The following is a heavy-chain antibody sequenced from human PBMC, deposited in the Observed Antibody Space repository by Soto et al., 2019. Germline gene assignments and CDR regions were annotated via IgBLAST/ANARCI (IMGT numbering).Heavy chain of an antibody. Sequence: GGSLRLSCSASGFTFSNYAIHWVRQAPGKGLEYVSAISGNGDITYYADSVKGRFSISRDNSKNTLYLQMSSLRVEDTAVYYCTTDRNFRCLEWLSNYGMDVWGQGTTVTLSS. CDR3: TTDRNFRCLEWLSNYGMDV. CDR1: GFTFSNYA. V-gene: IGHV3-64D*06. D-gene: IGHD3-3*01. CDR2: ISGNGDIT. J-gene: IGHJ6*02.